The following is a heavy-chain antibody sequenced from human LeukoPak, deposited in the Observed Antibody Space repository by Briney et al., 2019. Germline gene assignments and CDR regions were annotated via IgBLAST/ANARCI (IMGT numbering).Heavy chain of an antibody. CDR3: ATLGGGALRIDY. J-gene: IGHJ4*02. CDR2: IYYSGST. CDR1: GGSISSYY. D-gene: IGHD1-26*01. V-gene: IGHV4-59*01. Sequence: SETLSLTCTVSGGSISSYYWSWIRQPPGKGLEWIGYIYYSGSTNYNPSPKSRVTISVDTSKNQFSLKLSSVTAADTAVYYCATLGGGALRIDYWGQGTLVTVSS.